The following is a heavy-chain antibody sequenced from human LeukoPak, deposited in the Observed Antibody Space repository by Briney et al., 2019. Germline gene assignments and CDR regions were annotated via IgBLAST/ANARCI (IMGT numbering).Heavy chain of an antibody. V-gene: IGHV3-7*01. CDR3: AYLNSHAFDI. J-gene: IGHJ3*02. Sequence: GGSLRLSCAASGFTFSSHWMSWVRQAPGKGLEWVANIKESGSKKYYVDSVKGRFTISRDNAKNSLYLQMNSVRAEDTAVYYCAYLNSHAFDIWGQGTVVTVSS. CDR2: IKESGSKK. CDR1: GFTFSSHW. D-gene: IGHD1-7*01.